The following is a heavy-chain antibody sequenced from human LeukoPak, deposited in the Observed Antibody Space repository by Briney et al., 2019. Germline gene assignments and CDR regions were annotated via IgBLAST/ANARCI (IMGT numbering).Heavy chain of an antibody. CDR3: ARGSPIVVVVAAIYYMDV. CDR2: INTNTGNP. Sequence: GASVKVSCKASGYTFTSYAMNWVRQAPGQGLEWMGWINTNTGNPTYAQGFTGRFVFSLDTSVSTAYLQISSLKAEDTAVYYCARGSPIVVVVAAIYYMDVWGKGTTVTISS. D-gene: IGHD2-15*01. J-gene: IGHJ6*03. CDR1: GYTFTSYA. V-gene: IGHV7-4-1*02.